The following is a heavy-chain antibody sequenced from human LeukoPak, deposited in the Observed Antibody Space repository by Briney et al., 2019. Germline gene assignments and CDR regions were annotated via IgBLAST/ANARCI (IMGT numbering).Heavy chain of an antibody. CDR1: GFTFSSYS. J-gene: IGHJ3*02. V-gene: IGHV3-21*01. CDR3: ARGTYIVGLPDAFDI. D-gene: IGHD1-26*01. CDR2: ISSSSSYI. Sequence: PGGSLRLSCAASGFTFSSYSMNWVRQAPGKGLEWVSSISSSSSYIYYADSVKGRFTISRDNAKNSLYLQMNSLRAEDTAAYYCARGTYIVGLPDAFDIWGQGTMVTVSS.